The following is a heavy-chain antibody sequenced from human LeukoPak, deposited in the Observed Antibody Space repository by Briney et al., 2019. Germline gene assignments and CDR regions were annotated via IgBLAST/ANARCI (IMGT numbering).Heavy chain of an antibody. Sequence: GGSLRLSCAASGFTFSSYAMHWVRQAPGKGLEWVAVISYDGSNKYYADSVKGRFTISRDNSKNTLYLQMNSLRVEDTAVYYCARAPGSYSDYYFDYWGQGTLVTVSS. D-gene: IGHD3-10*01. CDR3: ARAPGSYSDYYFDY. V-gene: IGHV3-30-3*01. CDR2: ISYDGSNK. J-gene: IGHJ4*02. CDR1: GFTFSSYA.